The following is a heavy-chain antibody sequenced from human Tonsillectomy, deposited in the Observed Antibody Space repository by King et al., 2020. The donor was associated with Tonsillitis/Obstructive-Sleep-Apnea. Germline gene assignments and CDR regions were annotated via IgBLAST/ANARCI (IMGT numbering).Heavy chain of an antibody. CDR3: AREGQPYCSGGSCLYYMDV. Sequence: VQLVESGAEVKKPGSSVKVSCKASGGTFSTYAISWVRQAPGQGLEWMGGIIPIFGTANYAQKSQGRVTINADESTSTAYMELSSLRSEDTAVYYCAREGQPYCSGGSCLYYMDVWGKGTTVTVSS. V-gene: IGHV1-69*01. CDR2: IIPIFGTA. D-gene: IGHD2-15*01. J-gene: IGHJ6*03. CDR1: GGTFSTYA.